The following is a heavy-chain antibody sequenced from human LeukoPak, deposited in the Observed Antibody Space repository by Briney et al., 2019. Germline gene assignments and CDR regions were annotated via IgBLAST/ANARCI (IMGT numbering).Heavy chain of an antibody. V-gene: IGHV3-74*01. CDR2: IKSDGKT. Sequence: GGSLRLSCAASGFTFSSYWMHWVRQAPGRGLVWVSRIKSDGKTNYADSVKGRYTISRDNAKNTVSLQMNSLRAEDTGVYYCARAPSEIGGYYPEYFRHWGQGTLVTVSS. J-gene: IGHJ1*01. CDR1: GFTFSSYW. D-gene: IGHD3-22*01. CDR3: ARAPSEIGGYYPEYFRH.